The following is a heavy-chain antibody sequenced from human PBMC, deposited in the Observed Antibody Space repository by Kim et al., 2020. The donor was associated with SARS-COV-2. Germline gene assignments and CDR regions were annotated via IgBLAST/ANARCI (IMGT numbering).Heavy chain of an antibody. CDR2: IWHDGSNK. V-gene: IGHV3-33*01. D-gene: IGHD3-9*01. J-gene: IGHJ4*02. CDR3: ARDDILTGYTIDY. Sequence: GGSLRLSCAASGFKFNDYGMHWVRQAPGKGLDWVAVIWHDGSNKYYADSVKGRFTISRDDARNTLYLQMSSLRAEDTAVYYCARDDILTGYTIDYWGRGTLVTVSS. CDR1: GFKFNDYG.